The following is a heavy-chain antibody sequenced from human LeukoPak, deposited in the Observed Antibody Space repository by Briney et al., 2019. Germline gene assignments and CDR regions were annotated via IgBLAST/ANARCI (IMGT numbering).Heavy chain of an antibody. CDR1: GFTFSSYW. Sequence: GGSLSLSCASSGFTFSSYWMSWVRQAPGKGLEWVANIKQDGSDKYYVDSVRGRFTISRDNPKNSLYLQMNSLRAEDAAVYYCARDKPRGSYYGSIFDSWGQGTLVTVSS. D-gene: IGHD1-26*01. V-gene: IGHV3-7*01. CDR3: ARDKPRGSYYGSIFDS. CDR2: IKQDGSDK. J-gene: IGHJ4*02.